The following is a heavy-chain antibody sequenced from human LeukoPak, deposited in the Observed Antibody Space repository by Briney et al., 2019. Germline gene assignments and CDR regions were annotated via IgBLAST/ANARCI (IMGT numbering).Heavy chain of an antibody. CDR2: TYYRSKWHN. CDR1: GDSLSSNSAA. J-gene: IGHJ4*02. Sequence: SQTLSFTRAISGDSLSSNSAAWNWIRQSPSRGLEWLGRTYYRSKWHNDYTLSVKSRITINPDTSKNQFSLQLNSVTPEDMAVYYCARSAGHFDYWGQGTLVTVSS. V-gene: IGHV6-1*01. CDR3: ARSAGHFDY.